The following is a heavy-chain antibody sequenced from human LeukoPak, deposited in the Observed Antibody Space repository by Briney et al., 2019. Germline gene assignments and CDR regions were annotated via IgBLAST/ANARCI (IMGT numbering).Heavy chain of an antibody. CDR2: ISGSGGSP. V-gene: IGHV3-23*01. CDR3: AKSPGPMPASTIYYFDY. J-gene: IGHJ4*02. CDR1: GFTFSSHA. Sequence: QPGGSLRLSCAGSGFTFSSHAMSWVRQTPGKGLEWISLISGSGGSPYYADSVLGRFTISRDNSKNTLYLQMNNLRAEDTAVYYCAKSPGPMPASTIYYFDYWGQGALVTVSA. D-gene: IGHD5-24*01.